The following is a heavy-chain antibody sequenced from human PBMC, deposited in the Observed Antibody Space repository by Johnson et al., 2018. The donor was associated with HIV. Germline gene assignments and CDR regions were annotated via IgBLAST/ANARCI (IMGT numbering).Heavy chain of an antibody. CDR2: ISWDGDRT. J-gene: IGHJ3*02. Sequence: QLVESGGVVVQPGGSLRLSCAASGFTFDDYAMHWVRQAPGKGLEWVSLISWDGDRTNFAYSVKGRFTISRDNSKNFLYLQMNSLRAEDTALYYCAKSFSTSSIDALDMWGQGTMVTVSS. CDR3: AKSFSTSSIDALDM. V-gene: IGHV3-43D*03. D-gene: IGHD6-6*01. CDR1: GFTFDDYA.